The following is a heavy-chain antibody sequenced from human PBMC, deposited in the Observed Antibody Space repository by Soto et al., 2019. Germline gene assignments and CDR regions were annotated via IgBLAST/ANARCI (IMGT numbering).Heavy chain of an antibody. V-gene: IGHV1-3*01. J-gene: IGHJ4*02. CDR1: GYRFTDYV. CDR3: VRDYASDSGVHLDF. CDR2: IGAGDGKT. Sequence: QVQLVQSGPRGKNPGASLKVPCKPPGYRFTDYVIIWVRQAPGQRLEWMGWIGAGDGKTYYSQNFQGRVSITRDTSASTAYMELSSLISEDTAVYYCVRDYASDSGVHLDFWGQGALVTVSS. D-gene: IGHD3-22*01.